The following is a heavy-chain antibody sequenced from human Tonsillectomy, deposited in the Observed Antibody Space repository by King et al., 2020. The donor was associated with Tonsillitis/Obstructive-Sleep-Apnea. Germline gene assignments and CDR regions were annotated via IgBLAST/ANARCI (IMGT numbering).Heavy chain of an antibody. V-gene: IGHV5-51*01. Sequence: ELPLVQSGAEVKKPGESLKISWKGSGYSFTTYWFGWVRQIPGKGLEWMGIIYPGDSDTSYSPSFQGQATISADKSISTAYLQWSSLRASDTAMYYCARTYYYGSGRPEYYMDVWGKGTTVTVSS. J-gene: IGHJ6*03. CDR2: IYPGDSDT. CDR3: ARTYYYGSGRPEYYMDV. CDR1: GYSFTTYW. D-gene: IGHD3-10*01.